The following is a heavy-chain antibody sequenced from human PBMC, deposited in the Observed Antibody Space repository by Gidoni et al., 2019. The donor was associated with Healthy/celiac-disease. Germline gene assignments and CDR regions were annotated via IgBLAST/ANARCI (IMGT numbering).Heavy chain of an antibody. V-gene: IGHV3-23*01. CDR1: GFTLSSYA. CDR2: ISGSGGST. D-gene: IGHD6-19*01. J-gene: IGHJ4*02. CDR3: ATPLGIAVAGKRGAFDY. Sequence: EVQLLESGGGLVQPGGSLRLSCAASGFTLSSYAMSWVRQAPGKGLEWVSAISGSGGSTYYAESVKGRFTISRDNSKNTLYLQMNSLRAEDTAVYYCATPLGIAVAGKRGAFDYWGQGTLVTVSA.